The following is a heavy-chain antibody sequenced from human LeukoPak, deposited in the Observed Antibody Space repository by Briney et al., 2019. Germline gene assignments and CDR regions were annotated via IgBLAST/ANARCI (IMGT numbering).Heavy chain of an antibody. Sequence: PSETLSLTCTVSGGSISSGSYYWSWIRQPGGKGLEWIGRIYTSGSTNYNPSLKSRVTISVDTSKNQFSLKLSSVTAADTAVYYCAREVTIFGVVTDDAFDIWGQGTMVTVSS. D-gene: IGHD3-3*01. V-gene: IGHV4-61*02. J-gene: IGHJ3*02. CDR3: AREVTIFGVVTDDAFDI. CDR2: IYTSGST. CDR1: GGSISSGSYY.